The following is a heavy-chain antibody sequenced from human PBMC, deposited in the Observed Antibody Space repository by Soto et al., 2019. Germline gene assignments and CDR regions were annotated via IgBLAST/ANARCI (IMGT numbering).Heavy chain of an antibody. V-gene: IGHV4-31*03. Sequence: PLSLSGPVSGVSISSAGYYWSWIRQHPGKGLEWIGYIYYSGSTYYNPSLKSRVTISVDTSKNQFSLKLSSVTAADTAVYYCARGGCTNGVCYIPVYGMDVWGQGTKVTVYS. CDR2: IYYSGST. J-gene: IGHJ6*02. D-gene: IGHD2-8*01. CDR1: GVSISSAGYY. CDR3: ARGGCTNGVCYIPVYGMDV.